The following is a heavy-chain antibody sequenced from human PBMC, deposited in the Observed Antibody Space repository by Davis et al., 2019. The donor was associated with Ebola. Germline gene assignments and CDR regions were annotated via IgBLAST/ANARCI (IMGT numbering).Heavy chain of an antibody. D-gene: IGHD2-2*01. CDR2: ISSSGSTI. Sequence: PGGSLRLSCAASGFTFSSYEMNWVRQAPGKGLEWVSYISSSGSTIYYADSVKGRFTISRDNAKNSLYLQMNSLRAEDTALYYCAKGGYQLLLCWFDPWGQGTLVTVSS. J-gene: IGHJ5*02. CDR3: AKGGYQLLLCWFDP. CDR1: GFTFSSYE. V-gene: IGHV3-48*03.